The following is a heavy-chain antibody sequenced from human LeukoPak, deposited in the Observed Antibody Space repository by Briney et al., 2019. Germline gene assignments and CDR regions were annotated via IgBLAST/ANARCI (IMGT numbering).Heavy chain of an antibody. CDR1: GYTFTGYY. V-gene: IGHV1-2*02. D-gene: IGHD5-12*01. CDR2: INPNSGGT. J-gene: IGHJ6*03. CDR3: ARMRQWRRPPYYYYFIDV. Sequence: GASVKVSCKASGYTFTGYYMHWVRQAPGQGLEWTGWINPNSGGTNYAQKFQGRVTMTSDTAIRTAFMDLNWLTSDDTAVYFCARMRQWRRPPYYYYFIDVWGKGTTITVS.